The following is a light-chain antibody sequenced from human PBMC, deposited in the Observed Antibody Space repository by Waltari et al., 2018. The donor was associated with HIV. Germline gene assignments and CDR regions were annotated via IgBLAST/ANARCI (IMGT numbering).Light chain of an antibody. Sequence: QSALTQPRSMSGSPGQSVTVSCPGPLSDVGGYNYVTWYQQHSGKAPKLMIFDVNKRPSGVPDRFSGSKSGNTASLTISVLQAEDEADYYCCSYADNYTWVFGGGTKLTVL. CDR3: CSYADNYTWV. V-gene: IGLV2-11*01. CDR1: LSDVGGYNY. J-gene: IGLJ3*02. CDR2: DVN.